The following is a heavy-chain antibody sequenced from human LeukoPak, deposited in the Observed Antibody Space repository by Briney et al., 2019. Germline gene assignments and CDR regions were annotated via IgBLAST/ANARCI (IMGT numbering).Heavy chain of an antibody. Sequence: GGSLRLSCAASGFTFNNFAMSRVRQAPGKGLEWVSPISRSGGSTYYADSVKGRFTISRDNSKNTLYLQMNGLRAEDTAVYYCAKVAAAPCGYWGQGTLVTVSS. V-gene: IGHV3-23*01. J-gene: IGHJ4*02. CDR1: GFTFNNFA. CDR2: ISRSGGST. D-gene: IGHD6-6*01. CDR3: AKVAAAPCGY.